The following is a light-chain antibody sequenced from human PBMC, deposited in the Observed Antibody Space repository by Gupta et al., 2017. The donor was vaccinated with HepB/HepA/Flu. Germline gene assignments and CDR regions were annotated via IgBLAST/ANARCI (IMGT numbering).Light chain of an antibody. CDR3: YEWASSSDNRVI. CDR1: NIGTKS. V-gene: IGLV3-21*03. J-gene: IGLJ2*01. Sequence: SYVLTQPPSVSVAPGKTARITCGGNNIGTKSVHWYQQKPGQAPVLVVSDDSDRPSGIPERCSCATTWDTANTMTSRGDDGEEADEYWYEWASSSDNRVIFGGGTNLTVL. CDR2: DDS.